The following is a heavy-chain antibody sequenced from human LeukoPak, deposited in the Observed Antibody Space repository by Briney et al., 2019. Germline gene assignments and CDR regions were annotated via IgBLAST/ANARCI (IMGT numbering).Heavy chain of an antibody. CDR2: INPDGRDT. D-gene: IGHD2-21*02. V-gene: IGHV3-7*01. CDR3: TSWGDTTAEYFQR. CDR1: GFTFNRCW. Sequence: GGSLRLSCVVSGFTFNRCWMNWVRKAPGKGLEWVAHINPDGRDTYYVDSVKGRFTISRDNAQNSMYLQMNSLRVEDTAVYYCTSWGDTTAEYFQRWGQGTLVTVSS. J-gene: IGHJ1*01.